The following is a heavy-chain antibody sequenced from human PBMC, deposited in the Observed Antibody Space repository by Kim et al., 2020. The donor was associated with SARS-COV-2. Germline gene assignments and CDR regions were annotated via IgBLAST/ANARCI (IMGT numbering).Heavy chain of an antibody. D-gene: IGHD1-1*01. CDR3: ASYERWLQLFDY. V-gene: IGHV3-74*01. Sequence: SYADSGKGRFTISRDNAKNTLYLKMNSLRAEDTAVYYCASYERWLQLFDYWGQGTLVTVSS. J-gene: IGHJ4*02.